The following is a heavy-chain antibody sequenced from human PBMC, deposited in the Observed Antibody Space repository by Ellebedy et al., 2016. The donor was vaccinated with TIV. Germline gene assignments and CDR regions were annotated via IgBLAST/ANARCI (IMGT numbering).Heavy chain of an antibody. CDR3: AREMGYDTLTGNYGMDV. Sequence: MPSETLSLTCTVSGGSISSGGYYWSWIRQLPGKGLEWIGYIYYSGSTYYNPSLRRRVTISVDTSKNQFSLKLSSVTAADTAVYYCAREMGYDTLTGNYGMDVWGQGTTVTVSS. CDR1: GGSISSGGYY. J-gene: IGHJ6*02. D-gene: IGHD3-9*01. V-gene: IGHV4-31*03. CDR2: IYYSGST.